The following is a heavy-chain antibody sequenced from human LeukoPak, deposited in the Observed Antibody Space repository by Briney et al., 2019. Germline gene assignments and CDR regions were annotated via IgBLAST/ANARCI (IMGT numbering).Heavy chain of an antibody. CDR1: GFTFSSYA. Sequence: GGPLRLSCAASGFTFSSYAMHWVRQAPGKGLEWVAVISYDGSNKYYADSVKGRFTISRDNSKNTLYLQMNSLRAQDTAVYYCARDLGYSYQFDYWGQGTLVTVSS. V-gene: IGHV3-30*04. CDR3: ARDLGYSYQFDY. CDR2: ISYDGSNK. D-gene: IGHD5-18*01. J-gene: IGHJ4*02.